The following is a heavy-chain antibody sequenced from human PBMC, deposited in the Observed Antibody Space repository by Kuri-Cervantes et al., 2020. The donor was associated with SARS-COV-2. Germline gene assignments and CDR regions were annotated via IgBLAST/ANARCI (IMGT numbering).Heavy chain of an antibody. D-gene: IGHD7-27*01. V-gene: IGHV3-11*04. J-gene: IGHJ4*02. Sequence: GESLKISCTASGFIFSDYYMTWIRQAPGKGLERVSNIGPSGTPKYYADSVKGRFTISRDNARNSLYLQMSSLRAEDTAVYYCARDLRLGKSLDYWGQGTLVTVSS. CDR1: GFIFSDYY. CDR3: ARDLRLGKSLDY. CDR2: IGPSGTPK.